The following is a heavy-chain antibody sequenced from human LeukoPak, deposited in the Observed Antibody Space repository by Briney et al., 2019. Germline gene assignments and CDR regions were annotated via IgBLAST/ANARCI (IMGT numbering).Heavy chain of an antibody. D-gene: IGHD2-15*01. CDR2: INPSGGST. J-gene: IGHJ6*02. V-gene: IGHV1-46*01. Sequence: ASVKVSCKASGYTFTSYYMHWVRQAPGQGLEWMGIINPSGGSTSYAQKFQGRVTMTRDTSTSTAYMELSSLRSEDTAVYYCARDYSRRDYYYGMDVWGQGTTVTVSS. CDR3: ARDYSRRDYYYGMDV. CDR1: GYTFTSYY.